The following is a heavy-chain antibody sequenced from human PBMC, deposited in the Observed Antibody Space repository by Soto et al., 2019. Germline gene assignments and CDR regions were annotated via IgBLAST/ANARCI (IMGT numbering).Heavy chain of an antibody. J-gene: IGHJ3*02. CDR3: ARDLSRPCSSWKNDAFNI. Sequence: QVQVVESGGGVVQPGRSLRLSCAASGLTFRTSGMHWVRQAPGEGPEWVAVIWYDGKTKYYADSVKGRFTISRDDSRKTLYLEMNSLTAEDTAVYYCARDLSRPCSSWKNDAFNIWGQGTMVTVSS. CDR2: IWYDGKTK. V-gene: IGHV3-33*01. D-gene: IGHD2-15*01. CDR1: GLTFRTSG.